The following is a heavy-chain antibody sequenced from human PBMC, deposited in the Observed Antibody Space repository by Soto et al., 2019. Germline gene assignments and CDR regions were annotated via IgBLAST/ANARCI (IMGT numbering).Heavy chain of an antibody. Sequence: SETLSLTCAVSGYSISSCYYWGWIRQPPGKGLEWIGSIYHSGSIYYNPSLKSRVSISVDTSKNHFSLKLSSVTAADTAVYYCARGKGHTGMNCFDPWGQGTLVTVSS. CDR2: IYHSGSI. V-gene: IGHV4-38-2*01. J-gene: IGHJ5*02. CDR3: ARGKGHTGMNCFDP. D-gene: IGHD6-13*01. CDR1: GYSISSCYY.